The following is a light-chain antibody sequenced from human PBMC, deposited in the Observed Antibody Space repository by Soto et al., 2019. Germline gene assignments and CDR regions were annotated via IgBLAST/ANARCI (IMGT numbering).Light chain of an antibody. CDR2: GAS. V-gene: IGKV3-20*01. Sequence: EIVLTHAAGTLSLYPGERATLSCRASQSVSSSYLAWYQQKPGQAPRLLIYGASSRATGIPDRFSGSGSGTDFTLTISRLEHEDFAVYYCKQYGSSPFTFGPGTKVDIK. CDR1: QSVSSSY. CDR3: KQYGSSPFT. J-gene: IGKJ3*01.